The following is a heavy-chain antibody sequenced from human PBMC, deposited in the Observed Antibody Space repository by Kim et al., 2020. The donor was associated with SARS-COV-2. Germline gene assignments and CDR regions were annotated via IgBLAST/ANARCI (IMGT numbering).Heavy chain of an antibody. CDR3: ARDTTTVTADKYYGMDV. V-gene: IGHV3-11*05. D-gene: IGHD4-4*01. Sequence: SVKGRFTISRDNPKNSLYLQMNSRRVEDTAVYYCARDTTTVTADKYYGMDVWGQGTTVTVSS. J-gene: IGHJ6*02.